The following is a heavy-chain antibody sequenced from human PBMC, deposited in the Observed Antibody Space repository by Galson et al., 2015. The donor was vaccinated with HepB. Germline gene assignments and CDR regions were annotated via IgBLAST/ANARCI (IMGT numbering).Heavy chain of an antibody. CDR2: ICPGDSDT. CDR3: ARHVIAASKYYYYYYGMDV. Sequence: QSGAEVKKPGESLKISCKGSGYSFASYCIDWVRQMPGKGLEWMGIICPGDSDTTYSPSFQGQVTISADKSISTAYLQWSSLKASDTAMYYCARHVIAASKYYYYYYGMDVWGQGTTVTVSS. D-gene: IGHD6-13*01. J-gene: IGHJ6*02. V-gene: IGHV5-51*01. CDR1: GYSFASYC.